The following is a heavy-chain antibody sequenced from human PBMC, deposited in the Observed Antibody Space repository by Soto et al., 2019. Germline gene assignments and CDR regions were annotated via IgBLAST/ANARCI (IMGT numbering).Heavy chain of an antibody. V-gene: IGHV3-23*01. Sequence: PGGSLRLSCAASGFDFSSYAMCWVRQAPGKGLECISLISGTGVPTLYAESVKGRFSVSRDNSKDTLFLEMDNLGVDDTAMYYCAKSFCSSSSCFFLWVDPWGPGTLVTVSS. CDR1: GFDFSSYA. CDR3: AKSFCSSSSCFFLWVDP. CDR2: ISGTGVPT. D-gene: IGHD2-2*01. J-gene: IGHJ5*02.